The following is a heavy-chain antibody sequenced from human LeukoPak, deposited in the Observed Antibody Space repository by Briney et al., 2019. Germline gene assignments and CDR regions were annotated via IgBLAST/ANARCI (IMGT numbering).Heavy chain of an antibody. CDR2: ISSSSSTI. V-gene: IGHV3-48*04. CDR3: AKGTFSSFVGASMYYFDY. CDR1: GFTFSSYS. J-gene: IGHJ4*02. D-gene: IGHD1-26*01. Sequence: GGSLRLSCAASGFTFSSYSMNWVRQAPGKGLEWVSYISSSSSTIYYADSVKGRFTISRDNARNSLYLQMNSLRAEDTAVYYCAKGTFSSFVGASMYYFDYWGQGTLVTVSS.